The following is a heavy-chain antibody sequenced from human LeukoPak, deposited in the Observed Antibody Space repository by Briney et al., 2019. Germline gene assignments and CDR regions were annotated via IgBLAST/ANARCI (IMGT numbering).Heavy chain of an antibody. J-gene: IGHJ5*02. Sequence: GGSLRLSCAASGFTFSSYGMHWVRQAPGKGLEWVAVIWYDGSNKYYADSVKGRFTISRDNSKNTLYLQMNSLRAEDTAVYYCAKDRGSGWLNWFDPWGQGTLVTVSS. CDR2: IWYDGSNK. D-gene: IGHD6-19*01. CDR1: GFTFSSYG. V-gene: IGHV3-33*06. CDR3: AKDRGSGWLNWFDP.